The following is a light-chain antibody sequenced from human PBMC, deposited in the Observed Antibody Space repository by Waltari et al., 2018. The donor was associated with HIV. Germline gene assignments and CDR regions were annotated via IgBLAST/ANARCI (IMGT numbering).Light chain of an antibody. Sequence: QSALTQPASVSGSPGQSLTISCTGTSSDVGSYNLVSWYQHHPGKAPKLMIYEVTKRPSGISDRFSGSKSGNTASLTISGLQAEDEADYYCCSYARSSTFYVFGTGTKVTVL. CDR3: CSYARSSTFYV. CDR2: EVT. CDR1: SSDVGSYNL. V-gene: IGLV2-23*02. J-gene: IGLJ1*01.